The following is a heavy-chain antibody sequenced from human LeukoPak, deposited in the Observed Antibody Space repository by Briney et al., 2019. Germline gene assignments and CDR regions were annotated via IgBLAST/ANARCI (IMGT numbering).Heavy chain of an antibody. CDR1: GYTFSNYG. CDR3: ARDNDKVVDH. D-gene: IGHD1-1*01. V-gene: IGHV1-18*01. J-gene: IGHJ4*01. Sequence: ASVKVSCKTSGYTFSNYGISWVRQAPGQGLEWMGWITAYNGNRLYAQRFRGRITLTTDTSTSTSYMELRSLEYDDTAIYYCARDNDKVVDHWGQGTLVTVSS. CDR2: ITAYNGNR.